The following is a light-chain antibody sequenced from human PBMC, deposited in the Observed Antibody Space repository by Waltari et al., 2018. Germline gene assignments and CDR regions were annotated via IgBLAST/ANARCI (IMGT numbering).Light chain of an antibody. CDR1: HSHLGITY. CDR2: EDS. V-gene: IGLV1-51*02. CDR3: GTWDSSLSGAV. Sequence: QSVLTQPPSVSAAPGQRVTISCSGGHSHLGITYVSWYRKFPGTAPKLLIYEDSERPSGVPGRFSGSKSGTSATLDITGLQAGDEADYYCGTWDSSLSGAVFGGGTHLTVL. J-gene: IGLJ7*01.